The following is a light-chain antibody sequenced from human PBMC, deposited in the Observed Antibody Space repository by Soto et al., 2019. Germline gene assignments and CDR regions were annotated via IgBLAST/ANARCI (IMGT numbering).Light chain of an antibody. CDR2: AAS. CDR1: QDIGGR. Sequence: DIPMTQSPSSVSASVGARITITCRASQDIGGRMAWFQQKPGKAQQYLIQAASILQRGVPSMVSGRGSGTEFIHTSNVLQPDDFASYFWLQVYSFPRTFGLGTKVEI. J-gene: IGKJ1*01. V-gene: IGKV1-12*01. CDR3: LQVYSFPRT.